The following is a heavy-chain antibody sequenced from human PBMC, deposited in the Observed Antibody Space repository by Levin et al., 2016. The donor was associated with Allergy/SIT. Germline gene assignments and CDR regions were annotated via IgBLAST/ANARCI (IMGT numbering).Heavy chain of an antibody. J-gene: IGHJ6*02. Sequence: WVRQAPGQGLEWMGWMSLYNLKANYAQRYQGRVAMTTDTSTNTGYMELRSLRSDDTAVYYCARVMAASGGYYYTLDVWGQGTTVTVSS. CDR2: MSLYNLKA. D-gene: IGHD1-1*01. CDR3: ARVMAASGGYYYTLDV. V-gene: IGHV1-18*01.